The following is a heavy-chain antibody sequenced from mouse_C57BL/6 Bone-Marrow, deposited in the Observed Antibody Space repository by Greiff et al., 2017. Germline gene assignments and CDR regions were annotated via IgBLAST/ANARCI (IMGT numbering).Heavy chain of an antibody. V-gene: IGHV14-4*01. Sequence: VQLQQSGAELVRPGASVKLSCTASGFNIKDDYMHWVKQRPEQGLEWIGWIDPENGDTESASKFQGKATITADTSSNTAYLHLSSLTSEDTAVYYCTTRRWYFDVWGTGTTVTVSS. J-gene: IGHJ1*03. CDR2: IDPENGDT. CDR1: GFNIKDDY. CDR3: TTRRWYFDV.